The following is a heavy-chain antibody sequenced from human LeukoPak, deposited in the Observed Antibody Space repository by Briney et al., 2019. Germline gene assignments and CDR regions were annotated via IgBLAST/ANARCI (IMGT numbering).Heavy chain of an antibody. D-gene: IGHD6-19*01. CDR3: ARGWYSSGWYYFDY. CDR2: MNPNSGNT. V-gene: IGHV1-8*01. CDR1: GYTFTSYD. J-gene: IGHJ4*02. Sequence: ASVKVPCKASGYTFTSYDINWVRQATGQGLEWMGWMNPNSGNTGYAQKFQGRVTMTRNTSISTAYMELSSLRSEDTAVYYCARGWYSSGWYYFDYWGQGTLVTVSS.